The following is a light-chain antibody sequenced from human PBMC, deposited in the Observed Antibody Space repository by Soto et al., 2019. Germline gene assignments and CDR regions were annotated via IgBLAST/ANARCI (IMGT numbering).Light chain of an antibody. V-gene: IGKV3-15*01. Sequence: EIVITQSPATLSLSPRERATLSCRASESIGRNLAWYQQRPGQAPRLLIYGASTRAAGIPARFSGGGSGTEFTLTISSLQSEDFAVYYCQRYNSWPPITFGQGTRLEIK. CDR2: GAS. J-gene: IGKJ5*01. CDR1: ESIGRN. CDR3: QRYNSWPPIT.